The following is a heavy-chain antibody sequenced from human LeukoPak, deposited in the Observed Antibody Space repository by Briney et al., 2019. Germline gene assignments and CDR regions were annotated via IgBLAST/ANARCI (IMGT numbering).Heavy chain of an antibody. J-gene: IGHJ4*02. V-gene: IGHV3-74*01. CDR3: ARDVGDY. D-gene: IGHD1-26*01. Sequence: GGPLRHSCGASGFTFSSYWMHWVRQAPGKGVVWVSRHTSDGNRPSYVDSVTGRFTISSDNARNTLYLQMNSLRAEDVAVYYYARDVGDYWGQGTLATVSS. CDR1: GFTFSSYW. CDR2: HTSDGNRP.